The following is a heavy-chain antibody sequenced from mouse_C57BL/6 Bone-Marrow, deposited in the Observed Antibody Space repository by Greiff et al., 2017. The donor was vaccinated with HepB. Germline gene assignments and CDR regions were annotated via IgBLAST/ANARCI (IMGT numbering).Heavy chain of an antibody. CDR2: ISDGGSYT. CDR1: GFTFSSYA. Sequence: EVKLVESGGGLVKPGGSLKLSCAASGFTFSSYAMSWVRQTPEKRLEWVATISDGGSYTYYPDNVKGRFTISRDNAKNNLYLPMSHLKSEDTAMYYCAREGDYYGSSYLYYYAMDYWGQGTSVTVSS. D-gene: IGHD1-1*01. V-gene: IGHV5-4*01. CDR3: AREGDYYGSSYLYYYAMDY. J-gene: IGHJ4*01.